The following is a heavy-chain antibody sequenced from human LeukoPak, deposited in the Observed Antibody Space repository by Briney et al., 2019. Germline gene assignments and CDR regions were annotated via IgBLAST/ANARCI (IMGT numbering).Heavy chain of an antibody. CDR2: VYYGRTT. CDR3: ARDFSGWYDY. V-gene: IGHV4-39*02. D-gene: IGHD6-19*01. Sequence: SETLSLTCTVSADSISSSSHHWGWIRQSPGKGLEWIGSVYYGRTTYYNPSLNSRVTISVVTSKNQFSLQLHSVTAADTAVYYCARDFSGWYDYWGQGTLVTVSS. CDR1: ADSISSSSHH. J-gene: IGHJ4*02.